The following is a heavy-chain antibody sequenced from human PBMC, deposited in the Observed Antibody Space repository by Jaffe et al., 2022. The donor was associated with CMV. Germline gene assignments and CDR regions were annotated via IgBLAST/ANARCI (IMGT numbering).Heavy chain of an antibody. CDR2: IYSGGST. CDR3: AREGYFDGSVYFDAFDL. D-gene: IGHD3-22*01. Sequence: EVQLVETGGGLIQPGGSLRLSCAASEFNVSNSFMTWVRQAPGKGLEWLSVIYSGGSTYYADSVKGRFTISRDNSKNTLYLQMSSLRADDTAVYFCAREGYFDGSVYFDAFDLWGQGTLVTVSS. J-gene: IGHJ3*01. CDR1: EFNVSNSF. V-gene: IGHV3-53*02.